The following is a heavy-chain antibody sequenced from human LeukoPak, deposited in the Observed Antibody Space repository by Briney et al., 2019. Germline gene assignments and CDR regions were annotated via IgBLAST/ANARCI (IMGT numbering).Heavy chain of an antibody. D-gene: IGHD6-19*01. CDR2: ISVDGEET. J-gene: IGHJ5*02. CDR3: ARGYLSGWYPS. CDR1: GFSVSTSG. Sequence: GESLRLSFAVSGFSVSTSGMSWVRQAPGKGLEWISAISVDGEETFYADSVKGRFFISRDNSKNTLFLQMNSLRAEDTAVYYCARGYLSGWYPSWGQGSLVSVSS. V-gene: IGHV3-23*01.